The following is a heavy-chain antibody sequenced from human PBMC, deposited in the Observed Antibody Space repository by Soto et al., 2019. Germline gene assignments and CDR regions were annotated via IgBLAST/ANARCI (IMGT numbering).Heavy chain of an antibody. CDR3: ASRQGDGMDV. J-gene: IGHJ6*02. Sequence: QVQLVQSGAEVKKPGSSVKVSCKASGGTFSSYAISWVRQAPGQGLEWMGGIIPIFGTANYAQKFQGRVXLXXDDSTSTAYMQLSSLRYEDTAVYYCASRQGDGMDVWGQGTTVTVSS. V-gene: IGHV1-69*12. CDR2: IIPIFGTA. CDR1: GGTFSSYA. D-gene: IGHD3-16*01.